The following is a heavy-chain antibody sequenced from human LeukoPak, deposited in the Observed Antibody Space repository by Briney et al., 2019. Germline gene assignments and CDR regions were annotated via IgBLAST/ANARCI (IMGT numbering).Heavy chain of an antibody. CDR3: ARGPYRYSGSAPYFQH. V-gene: IGHV1-18*01. CDR2: ISAYNGNT. Sequence: GASVTVSCKASGYTFGSYGISWVRQAPGQGLEWMGWISAYNGNTNYAQKLQGRVTMTTDTSTTTAYMELRSLRSDDTAVYYCARGPYRYSGSAPYFQHWGQGTLVTVSS. J-gene: IGHJ1*01. D-gene: IGHD1-26*01. CDR1: GYTFGSYG.